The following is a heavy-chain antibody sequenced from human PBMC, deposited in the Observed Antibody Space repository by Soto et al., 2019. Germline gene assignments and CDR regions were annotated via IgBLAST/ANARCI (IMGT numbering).Heavy chain of an antibody. V-gene: IGHV1-46*01. CDR2: INPSGGST. J-gene: IGHJ6*02. CDR3: ARTCRVVPAATPSYYYGMDV. Sequence: ASVKVSCKASGYTFTSYYMHWVRQAPGQGLEWMGIINPSGGSTSYAQKFQGRVTMTRDTSTSTVYMELSSLRSEDTAVYYCARTCRVVPAATPSYYYGMDVWGQGTTVTVSS. CDR1: GYTFTSYY. D-gene: IGHD2-2*01.